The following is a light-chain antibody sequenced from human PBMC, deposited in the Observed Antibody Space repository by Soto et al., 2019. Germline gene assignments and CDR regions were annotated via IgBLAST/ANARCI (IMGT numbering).Light chain of an antibody. CDR1: QGISNY. Sequence: DIQMTQSPSSLSASVGDRVTITCRASQGISNYLAWYQQKPGKVPKVLIYVASTLQSGVPSRFSGSGSGTVFTLTISTLQPKDVETYYYQKYNSPPFTFAPGTTVDIK. V-gene: IGKV1-27*01. CDR3: QKYNSPPFT. CDR2: VAS. J-gene: IGKJ3*01.